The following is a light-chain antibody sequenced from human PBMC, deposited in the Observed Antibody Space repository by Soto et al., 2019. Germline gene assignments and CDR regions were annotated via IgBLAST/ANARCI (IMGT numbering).Light chain of an antibody. J-gene: IGKJ1*01. CDR3: QQYGSSPSGT. Sequence: EIVMTQSPATLSVSPGERATLSCRASQSVSSNSAWYQQKPGQAPRLLIYGASSRATGIPDRFSGSASGTDFTLTISRLEPEDFAVYYCQQYGSSPSGTFGQGTKVDIK. CDR2: GAS. V-gene: IGKV3-20*01. CDR1: QSVSSN.